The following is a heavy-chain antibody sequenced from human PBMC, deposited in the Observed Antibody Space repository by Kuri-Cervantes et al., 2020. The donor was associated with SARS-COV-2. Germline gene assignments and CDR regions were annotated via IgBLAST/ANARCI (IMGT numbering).Heavy chain of an antibody. CDR2: MNPSSGDT. D-gene: IGHD2/OR15-2a*01. V-gene: IGHV1-8*01. J-gene: IGHJ6*03. CDR1: GNTFTNYV. CDR3: ARQYFKRFGDYSYYVDV. Sequence: ASVKVSCKASGNTFTNYVINWVRQATGQGLELMVWMNPSSGDTGYAQKFQGRVTMTRSTSESTAYMELSSLRSEDTAVYYCARQYFKRFGDYSYYVDVWGKVTTVTVSS.